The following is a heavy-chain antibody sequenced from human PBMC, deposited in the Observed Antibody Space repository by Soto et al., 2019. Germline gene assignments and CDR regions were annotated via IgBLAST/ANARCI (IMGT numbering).Heavy chain of an antibody. CDR1: GFTFSSYW. CDR3: ARDTSLYSGSYTFDY. D-gene: IGHD1-26*01. V-gene: IGHV3-7*01. CDR2: IKQDGSEK. J-gene: IGHJ4*02. Sequence: GGSLRLSCAASGFTFSSYWMSWVRQAPGKGLEWVANIKQDGSEKYYVDSVKGRFTISRDNAKNSLYLQMNSLRAEDTAVYYCARDTSLYSGSYTFDYWGQGTLVTSPQ.